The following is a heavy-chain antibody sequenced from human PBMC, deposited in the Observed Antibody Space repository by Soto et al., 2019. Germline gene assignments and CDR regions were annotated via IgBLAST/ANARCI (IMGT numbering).Heavy chain of an antibody. Sequence: PGGSLRLSCAASGFTFSDYYMSWIRQAPGKGLEWVSYISSSSGYTNYADSVKGRFTISRDNAKNSLYLQMNSLRAEDTAVYYCASYGDDDFDYWGQGTLVTVSS. CDR3: ASYGDDDFDY. CDR2: ISSSSGYT. D-gene: IGHD4-17*01. J-gene: IGHJ4*02. CDR1: GFTFSDYY. V-gene: IGHV3-11*03.